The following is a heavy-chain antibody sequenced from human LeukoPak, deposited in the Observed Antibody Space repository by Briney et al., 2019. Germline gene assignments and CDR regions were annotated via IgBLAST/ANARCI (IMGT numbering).Heavy chain of an antibody. V-gene: IGHV3-23*01. CDR3: AKDLPDIVVVPAAISKFDY. Sequence: GGSLRLSCAASGFTFSSYAMSWVRQAPGKGLEWVSAISGSGGSTYYADSVKGRFTISRDNSKNTLYLQMNSLRAEDTAVYYCAKDLPDIVVVPAAISKFDYWGQGILVTVSS. D-gene: IGHD2-2*01. CDR2: ISGSGGST. CDR1: GFTFSSYA. J-gene: IGHJ4*02.